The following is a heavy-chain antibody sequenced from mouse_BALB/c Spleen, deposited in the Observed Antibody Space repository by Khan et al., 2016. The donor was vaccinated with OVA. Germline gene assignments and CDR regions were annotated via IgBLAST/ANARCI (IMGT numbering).Heavy chain of an antibody. Sequence: EVQLQQSGPELVKPGASMKMSCKASGYSFTGYTMNWVKQSHVKNLEWIGLINPYNGGTAYNQKLRGKATLTVDKSSNTAYMELLSLTSEDSAVYYCVRSASDVYYVEALFAYWGQGTLVTVSA. D-gene: IGHD2-3*01. CDR1: GYSFTGYT. CDR2: INPYNGGT. V-gene: IGHV1-18*01. CDR3: VRSASDVYYVEALFAY. J-gene: IGHJ3*01.